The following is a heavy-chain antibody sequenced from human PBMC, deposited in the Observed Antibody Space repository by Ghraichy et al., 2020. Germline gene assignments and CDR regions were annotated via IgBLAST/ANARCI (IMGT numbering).Heavy chain of an antibody. CDR2: IYYSGST. Sequence: SETLSLTCTVSGGSISSNNYYWGWIRQPPGKGLEWIGSIYYSGSTYYNPSLKSRVTISADTSNNQFSLRLTSVTAADTAVYYCARHRRGYSYTYARENWFDPWGQGTLVPVSS. CDR1: GGSISSNNYY. CDR3: ARHRRGYSYTYARENWFDP. V-gene: IGHV4-39*01. D-gene: IGHD5-18*01. J-gene: IGHJ5*02.